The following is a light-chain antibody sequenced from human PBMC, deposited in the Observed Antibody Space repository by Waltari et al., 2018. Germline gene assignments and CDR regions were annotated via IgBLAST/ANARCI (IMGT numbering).Light chain of an antibody. CDR2: DVS. CDR1: SSDVGGYNY. V-gene: IGLV2-14*01. Sequence: QSALTQPASVSGSPGQSITISCTGTSSDVGGYNYVSWYQPHPGKAPKLMIYDVSKRPSGVSNRFSGSKSGNTASLTISGLQAEDEAEYYCSSYTSSSTWVFGGGTKLTVL. J-gene: IGLJ3*02. CDR3: SSYTSSSTWV.